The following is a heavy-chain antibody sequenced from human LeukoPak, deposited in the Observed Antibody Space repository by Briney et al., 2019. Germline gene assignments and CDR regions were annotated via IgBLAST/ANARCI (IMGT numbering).Heavy chain of an antibody. CDR2: ISWNSGSI. CDR3: AKDIRATSVAGTSGFDY. J-gene: IGHJ4*02. CDR1: GFTFDDYA. Sequence: GGSLRLSCAASGFTFDDYAMHWVRQAPGKGLEWVSGISWNSGSIVYADSVKGRFTISRDNAKNSLYLQMNSLRAEDTALYYCAKDIRATSVAGTSGFDYWGQGTLVTVSS. D-gene: IGHD6-19*01. V-gene: IGHV3-9*01.